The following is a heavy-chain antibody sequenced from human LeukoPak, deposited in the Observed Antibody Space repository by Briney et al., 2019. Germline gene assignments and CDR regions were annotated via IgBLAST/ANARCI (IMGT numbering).Heavy chain of an antibody. CDR3: ARDHYGDYYYYMDV. D-gene: IGHD4-17*01. J-gene: IGHJ6*03. V-gene: IGHV3-NL1*01. CDR1: GFTFSNYG. Sequence: PGGSLRLSCAASGFTFSNYGMHWVRQAPGKGLEWVSIIYSDGSTYYADPVKGRFTISRDNSKNTLYLQMNSLRADDTAVYYCARDHYGDYYYYMDVWGKGTTVTVSS. CDR2: IYSDGST.